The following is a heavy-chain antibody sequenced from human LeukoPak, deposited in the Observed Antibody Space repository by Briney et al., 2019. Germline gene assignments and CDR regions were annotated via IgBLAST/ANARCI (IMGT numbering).Heavy chain of an antibody. Sequence: SQTLSLTCTVSGGSISSGSYYCRWIRQPAGKGLEWIGRIYTSGSTNYNPSLKSRVTISVDTSKNQFSLKLSSVTAADTAVYYCARDLGVAAAGRFGAWGQGTLVTVSS. V-gene: IGHV4-61*02. D-gene: IGHD6-13*01. CDR3: ARDLGVAAAGRFGA. CDR1: GGSISSGSYY. CDR2: IYTSGST. J-gene: IGHJ5*02.